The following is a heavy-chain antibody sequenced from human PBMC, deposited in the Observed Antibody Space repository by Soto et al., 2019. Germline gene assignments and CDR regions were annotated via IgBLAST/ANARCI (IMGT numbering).Heavy chain of an antibody. V-gene: IGHV4-34*01. CDR2: INHSGST. Sequence: QVQLQQWGAGLLKPSETLSLTCAVCGGSFSGYYWSWIRQPPGKGLEWIGEINHSGSTNYNPSLKSRVTISVDTSKNQFSLKLSSVTAADTAVYYCAREGLIVVGSSGMDVWGQGTTVTVSS. CDR3: AREGLIVVGSSGMDV. J-gene: IGHJ6*02. CDR1: GGSFSGYY. D-gene: IGHD2-21*01.